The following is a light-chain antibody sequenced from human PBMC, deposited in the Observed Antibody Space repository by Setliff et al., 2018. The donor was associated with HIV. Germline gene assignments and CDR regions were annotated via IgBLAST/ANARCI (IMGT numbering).Light chain of an antibody. V-gene: IGLV2-14*03. J-gene: IGLJ1*01. CDR3: SSYTTISTFV. Sequence: QSALPQPASVSGSPGQSITISCTGTSSDVGGYNYVSWYQHHPGKAPKLMIYDVNKRPSGVSNRFSGSKSGNTASLTISGLQAEDEADYYCSSYTTISTFVFGTGTKVTVL. CDR2: DVN. CDR1: SSDVGGYNY.